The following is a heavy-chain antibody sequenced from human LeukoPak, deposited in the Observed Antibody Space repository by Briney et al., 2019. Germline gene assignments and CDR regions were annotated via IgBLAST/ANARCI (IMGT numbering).Heavy chain of an antibody. V-gene: IGHV3-21*01. J-gene: IGHJ4*02. D-gene: IGHD3-3*01. Sequence: PGGSLRLSCAASGFTFSIYSMNWVRQAPGKGREWVSSIISSSSYIYYADSVKGRFTISRDNAKNSLYLQMNSLRAEDTAVYYCARGSGYSFDYWGQGTLVTVSS. CDR3: ARGSGYSFDY. CDR2: IISSSSYI. CDR1: GFTFSIYS.